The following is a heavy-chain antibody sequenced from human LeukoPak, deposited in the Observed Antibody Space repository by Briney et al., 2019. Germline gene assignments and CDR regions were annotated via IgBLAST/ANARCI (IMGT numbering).Heavy chain of an antibody. CDR3: ARHAAYCGGDCYPFDY. V-gene: IGHV5-10-1*01. D-gene: IGHD2-21*02. CDR2: IDPSDSYT. Sequence: GESLRISCKGSGYSFTSYWISWVRQMPGKGLEWMGRIDPSDSYTNYSPSFQGHVTISADKSIRTAYLQWSSLKASDTAMYYCARHAAYCGGDCYPFDYWGQGTLVTVSS. CDR1: GYSFTSYW. J-gene: IGHJ4*02.